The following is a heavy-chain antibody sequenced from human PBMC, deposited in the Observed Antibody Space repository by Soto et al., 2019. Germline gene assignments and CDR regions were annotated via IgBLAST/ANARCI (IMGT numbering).Heavy chain of an antibody. Sequence: SETLSLTCIVSGGSLTKYYWSWIRQPAGTGLEWIGRVSTSGNVVSKASLRSRLTMSVDTSKNQFSLRLTSVTAADTAVYYCARDNNDFWNLYPMAFDYWGQGALVTVSS. CDR1: GGSLTKYY. D-gene: IGHD3-3*01. J-gene: IGHJ4*02. CDR2: VSTSGNV. CDR3: ARDNNDFWNLYPMAFDY. V-gene: IGHV4-4*07.